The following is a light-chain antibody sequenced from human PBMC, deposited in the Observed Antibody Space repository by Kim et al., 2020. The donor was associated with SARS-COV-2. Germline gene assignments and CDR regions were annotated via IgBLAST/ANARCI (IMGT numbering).Light chain of an antibody. Sequence: QSVLTQPPSASGTPGQRITISCSGSSSNIGSNYVYWYQQFPGTAPKPLIYRNTQRPSGVPDRFSGSKSGTSASLDISGLRSEDEADYYCAAWDDSLSGVVFGGGTQLTVL. V-gene: IGLV1-47*01. CDR1: SSNIGSNY. CDR3: AAWDDSLSGVV. J-gene: IGLJ2*01. CDR2: RNT.